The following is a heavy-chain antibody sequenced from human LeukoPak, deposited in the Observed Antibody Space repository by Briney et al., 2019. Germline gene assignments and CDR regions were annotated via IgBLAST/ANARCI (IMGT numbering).Heavy chain of an antibody. Sequence: SETLSLTCAVYGGSFSGYYWSWIRQPPGKGLEWIGEINHSGSTNYNPSLKSRVTISVDTSKNQFSLKLSSVTAADTAVYYCARLQYFQHWSQGTLVTVSS. V-gene: IGHV4-34*01. CDR1: GGSFSGYY. CDR3: ARLQYFQH. CDR2: INHSGST. J-gene: IGHJ1*01.